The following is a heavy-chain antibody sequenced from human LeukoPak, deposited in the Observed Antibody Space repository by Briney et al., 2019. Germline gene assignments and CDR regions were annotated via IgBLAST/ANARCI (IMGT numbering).Heavy chain of an antibody. CDR3: ARENWFDS. CDR1: GFTFSSYE. CDR2: ISGSGSTI. Sequence: PGGSLRLSCAASGFTFSSYEMNWVRQAPGKGLQWVSYISGSGSTIWYADSVKGRFTISRDNAKNSLYLQMNSIRAEDTAVYYCARENWFDSWGQGTLVTVSS. V-gene: IGHV3-48*03. J-gene: IGHJ5*01.